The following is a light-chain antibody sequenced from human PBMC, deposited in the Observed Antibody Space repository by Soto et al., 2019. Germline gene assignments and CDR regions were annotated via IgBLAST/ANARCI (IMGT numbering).Light chain of an antibody. J-gene: IGKJ4*01. CDR1: QSVSSSY. CDR3: QQYGSSPPLS. Sequence: EIVLTQSPGTLSLSPGERATLSCRASQSVSSSYLAWYQQKPGQAPRLLIYGASSRATSIPDRFSSSGSGTDFTLTISRMEAEDFAVYYCQQYGSSPPLSFGGGTKVEIK. CDR2: GAS. V-gene: IGKV3-20*01.